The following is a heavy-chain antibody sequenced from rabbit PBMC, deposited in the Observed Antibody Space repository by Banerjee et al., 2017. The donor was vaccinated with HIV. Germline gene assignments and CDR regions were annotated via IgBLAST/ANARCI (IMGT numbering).Heavy chain of an antibody. V-gene: IGHV1S40*01. CDR2: IYAGSSGST. D-gene: IGHD6-1*01. CDR3: ARDMYYTYGYAGYAYATPYYFNL. CDR1: GFSFSSSYY. J-gene: IGHJ4*01. Sequence: QSLEESGGDLVKPGAFLTLTCTASGFSFSSSYYMCWVRQAPGKGLEWIACIYAGSSGSTYYASWAKGRFTISKTSSTTVTLQMTSMTAADTATYFCARDMYYTYGYAGYAYATPYYFNLWGPGTLVTVS.